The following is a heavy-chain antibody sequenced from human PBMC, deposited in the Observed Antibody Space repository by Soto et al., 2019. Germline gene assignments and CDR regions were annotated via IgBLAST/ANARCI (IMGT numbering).Heavy chain of an antibody. CDR2: ISGSGKDT. D-gene: IGHD6-6*01. CDR1: GFDLTSSR. Sequence: GGSLRLSCVASGFDLTSSRMNWVRQAPGKGLEWVASISGSGKDTFYRHSVKGRFAISRDSAGTSLFLRMDSVKVKDTAVYHCARGHLVAGSAFYRAVDVWGPGTAVTVSS. CDR3: ARGHLVAGSAFYRAVDV. J-gene: IGHJ6*02. V-gene: IGHV3-21*01.